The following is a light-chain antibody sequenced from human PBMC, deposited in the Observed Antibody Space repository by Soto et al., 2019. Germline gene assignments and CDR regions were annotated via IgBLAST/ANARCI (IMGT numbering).Light chain of an antibody. CDR1: SSDVGGYNY. J-gene: IGLJ1*01. Sequence: QSALTQPASVSGSPGQSITISCTGTSSDVGGYNYVSWYQQHPGKAPKLMIYEVSNRPSGVSNRFSGPKSGNTASLTISGLRAEDEADYYCSSYTSSSTLYVFGTGTKVTVL. V-gene: IGLV2-14*01. CDR3: SSYTSSSTLYV. CDR2: EVS.